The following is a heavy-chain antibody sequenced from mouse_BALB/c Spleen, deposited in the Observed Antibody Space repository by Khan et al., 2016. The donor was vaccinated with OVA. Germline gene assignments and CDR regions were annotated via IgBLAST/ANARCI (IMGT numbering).Heavy chain of an antibody. CDR2: ISSGSGTI. J-gene: IGHJ1*01. V-gene: IGHV5-17*02. D-gene: IGHD1-1*01. Sequence: EVELVESGGGLVQPGGSRKLSCAASGFTFSSFGMHWVRQAPERGLEWVAYISSGSGTIYYADTVTGRFTISRDNPKNTLFLQMTSLRSEDTAMDYCAREGTTVVATWDWYFDVWGAGTTVTVSS. CDR3: AREGTTVVATWDWYFDV. CDR1: GFTFSSFG.